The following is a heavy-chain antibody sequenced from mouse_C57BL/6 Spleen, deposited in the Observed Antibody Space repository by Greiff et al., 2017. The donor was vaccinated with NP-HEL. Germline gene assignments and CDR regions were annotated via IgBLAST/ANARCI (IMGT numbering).Heavy chain of an antibody. V-gene: IGHV1-61*01. J-gene: IGHJ2*01. D-gene: IGHD1-1*01. CDR2: IYPSDSET. CDR1: GYTFTSYW. CDR3: ARGCTLRYFVC. Sequence: QVQLQQPGAELVRPGSSVKLSCKASGYTFTSYWMDWVKQRPGQGLEWIGNIYPSDSETPYNQKFTDKATLTVDKSSSTDYMQLSSLTSEGSVVYYSARGCTLRYFVCWGEGTTLTVSS.